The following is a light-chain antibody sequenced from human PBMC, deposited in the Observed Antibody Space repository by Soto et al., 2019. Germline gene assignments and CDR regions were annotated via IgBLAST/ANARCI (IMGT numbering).Light chain of an antibody. Sequence: ALRMTQSPSSFSASTGDRVTITCRASQDISSYLAWYQQKPGKAPKLLIYAASTLQSGVPSRFSGSGSGTDFTLTISSLQSEDFATYYCQQYYSYPPFTFGPGTTVDIK. CDR2: AAS. CDR1: QDISSY. CDR3: QQYYSYPPFT. V-gene: IGKV1-8*01. J-gene: IGKJ3*01.